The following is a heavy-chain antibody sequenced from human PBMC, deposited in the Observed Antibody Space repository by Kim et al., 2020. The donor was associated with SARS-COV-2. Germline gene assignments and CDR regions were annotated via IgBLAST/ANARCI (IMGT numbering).Heavy chain of an antibody. CDR2: IKEDGSER. V-gene: IGHV3-7*01. Sequence: GGSLRLSCAVSGFTFSSYWMSWVRQAPGKGLEWVANIKEDGSERYYVDSVKGRFTISRDNAKNSLYLQMNSLRAEDTAVYYCGRDYSDWGQGTLVIVSS. CDR3: GRDYSD. J-gene: IGHJ4*02. D-gene: IGHD4-4*01. CDR1: GFTFSSYW.